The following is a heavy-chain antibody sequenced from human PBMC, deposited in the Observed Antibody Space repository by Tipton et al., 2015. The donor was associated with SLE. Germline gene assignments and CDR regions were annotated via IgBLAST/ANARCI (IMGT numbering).Heavy chain of an antibody. J-gene: IGHJ6*03. Sequence: TLSLTCTVSGGSISSGSSYWSWIRQPAGEGLEWIGRIYKGGATNFNPSLKSRVSTSLDTSKNQFSLRLNSVTAADTAVYYCARGLFLDDFWSGSGRPYYMDVWGKGTTVTVSS. D-gene: IGHD3-3*01. CDR3: ARGLFLDDFWSGSGRPYYMDV. V-gene: IGHV4-61*02. CDR1: GGSISSGSSY. CDR2: IYKGGAT.